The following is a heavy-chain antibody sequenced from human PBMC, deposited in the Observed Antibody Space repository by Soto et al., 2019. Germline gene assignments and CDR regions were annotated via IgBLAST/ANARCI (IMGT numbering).Heavy chain of an antibody. Sequence: EVQLVESGGGLVQPGRSLRLSCAASGLTFDDYAFHWVRQVPGKGLEWVSGISWNSGTIGYADSVKGRFSISRHNAKNSLYLQMNSLRAEDTALYYCAKDVTGDFWSGYSGYYYGLDDWCQGTTVTVSS. V-gene: IGHV3-9*01. J-gene: IGHJ6*02. D-gene: IGHD3-3*01. CDR3: AKDVTGDFWSGYSGYYYGLDD. CDR2: ISWNSGTI. CDR1: GLTFDDYA.